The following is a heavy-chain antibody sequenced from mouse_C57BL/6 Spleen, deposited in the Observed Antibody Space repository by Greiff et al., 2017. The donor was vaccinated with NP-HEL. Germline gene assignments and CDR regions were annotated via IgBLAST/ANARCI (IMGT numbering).Heavy chain of an antibody. CDR2: INPNNGGT. V-gene: IGHV1-26*01. Sequence: EVQLQQSGPELVKPGASVKISCKASGYTFTDYYMNWVKQSHGKSLEWIGDINPNNGGTSYNQKFKGKATLTVDKSSSTAYMELRSLTSEDSAVYYCAAYYYGSSYYGGQGTTLTVSS. D-gene: IGHD1-1*01. J-gene: IGHJ2*01. CDR1: GYTFTDYY. CDR3: AAYYYGSSYY.